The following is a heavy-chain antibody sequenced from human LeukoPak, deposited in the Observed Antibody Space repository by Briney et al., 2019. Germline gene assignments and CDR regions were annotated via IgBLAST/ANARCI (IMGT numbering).Heavy chain of an antibody. V-gene: IGHV3-53*01. CDR1: GFTVSSNY. J-gene: IGHJ4*02. CDR2: IHSDGAT. CDR3: AGGNSWPGLSY. Sequence: PGGSLRLSCAASGFTVSSNYMSWVRQAPGKGLEWVSVIHSDGATHYADSVKGRFTISRDKSKNTLYLQMNTLRAEDTAVYFCAGGNSWPGLSYWGQGTLLTVSS. D-gene: IGHD6-13*01.